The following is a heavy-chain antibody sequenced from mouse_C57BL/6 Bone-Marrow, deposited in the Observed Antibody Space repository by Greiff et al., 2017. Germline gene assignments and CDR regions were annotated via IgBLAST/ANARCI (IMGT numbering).Heavy chain of an antibody. Sequence: VQLQQPGAELVKPGASVKVSCKASGYTFTSYWMHWVKQRPGQGLEWIGRIHPSDSDTNYNQKFKGKATLTGDKSSSTAYMQLSSLTSEDSAVYYCAIRIRCYYAMDYWGQGTSVTVSA. J-gene: IGHJ4*01. CDR3: AIRIRCYYAMDY. D-gene: IGHD1-1*01. V-gene: IGHV1-74*01. CDR2: IHPSDSDT. CDR1: GYTFTSYW.